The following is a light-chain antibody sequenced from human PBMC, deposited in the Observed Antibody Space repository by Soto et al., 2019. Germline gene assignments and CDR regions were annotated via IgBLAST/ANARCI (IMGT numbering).Light chain of an antibody. CDR2: AAS. J-gene: IGKJ1*01. CDR1: QSISSY. Sequence: DIQMTQSPSSLSASVGDRVTIPCRASQSISSYLNWYQQKPGKAPKLLIYAASSLQSGVPSRFSGSGSGTEFTLTISSLQPDDFATYYCQHYNSYSEAFGQGTKVDIK. V-gene: IGKV1-39*01. CDR3: QHYNSYSEA.